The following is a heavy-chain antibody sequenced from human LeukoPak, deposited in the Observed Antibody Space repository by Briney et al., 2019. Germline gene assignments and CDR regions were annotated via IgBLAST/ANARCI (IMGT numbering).Heavy chain of an antibody. V-gene: IGHV3-66*01. CDR2: IYSCGST. Sequence: GGSLRLSCAASGFTVSSNYMSWVRQAPGEGLEWVSVIYSCGSTYYADSVKGRFTISRDNSKKMVYLQMNSLRAEDTAVYYCAKEGSLMIKSFLDFWGQGTLVTVSS. D-gene: IGHD3-16*01. J-gene: IGHJ4*02. CDR3: AKEGSLMIKSFLDF. CDR1: GFTVSSNY.